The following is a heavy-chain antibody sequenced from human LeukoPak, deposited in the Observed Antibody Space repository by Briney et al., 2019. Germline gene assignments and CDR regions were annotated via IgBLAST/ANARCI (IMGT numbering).Heavy chain of an antibody. V-gene: IGHV4-59*01. CDR1: GGSISSYY. Sequence: PSETLSLTCTVSGGSISSYYWSWIRQPPGKGLEWIGYIYYSGSTNYNPSLKSRVTISIDTSKNQFSLKLSSVTAADTAVYYCARDRYGGYPGAFDIWGQGTMVTVSS. D-gene: IGHD4-23*01. J-gene: IGHJ3*02. CDR3: ARDRYGGYPGAFDI. CDR2: IYYSGST.